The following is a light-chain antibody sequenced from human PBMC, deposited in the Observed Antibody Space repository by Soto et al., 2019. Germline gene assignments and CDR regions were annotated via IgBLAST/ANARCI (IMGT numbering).Light chain of an antibody. V-gene: IGLV1-44*01. J-gene: IGLJ1*01. CDR3: GTWDASLSGDV. Sequence: QSVLTQPPSASGTPGQRVTISCSGGSSNIGTNPVAWYQQLPGTAPKPLINDDKHRPSGVPERFSGSRSVTSASLAISGLQSEDEADYFCGTWDASLSGDVFGTGTKVTVL. CDR2: DDK. CDR1: SSNIGTNP.